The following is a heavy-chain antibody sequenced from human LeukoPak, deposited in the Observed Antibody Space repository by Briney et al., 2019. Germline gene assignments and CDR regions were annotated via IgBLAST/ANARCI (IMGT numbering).Heavy chain of an antibody. D-gene: IGHD5-12*01. CDR2: IIPIFGTA. Sequence: SVKVSCKASGGTFSSYAISWVRQAPGQGLEWMGGIIPIFGTANYAQKFQGRVTITADESTSKAYMEVSSLRSEDTAVYYCARSFHSGYDYFDYWGQGNLVTVSS. J-gene: IGHJ4*02. CDR1: GGTFSSYA. V-gene: IGHV1-69*01. CDR3: ARSFHSGYDYFDY.